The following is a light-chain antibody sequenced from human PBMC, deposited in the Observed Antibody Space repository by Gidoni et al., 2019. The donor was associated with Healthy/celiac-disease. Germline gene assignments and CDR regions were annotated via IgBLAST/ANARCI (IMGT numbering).Light chain of an antibody. J-gene: IGKJ3*01. CDR2: DAS. Sequence: EIVLTQSPATLSLSPGERATLSCRASQSVSSYLAWYQQKPGQAPRLLIYDASNRATGIPARFSGSGSGTDFTLTISSLEPEDFAVYYCQLGFTFXPXTKVDIK. CDR1: QSVSSY. V-gene: IGKV3-11*01. CDR3: QLGFT.